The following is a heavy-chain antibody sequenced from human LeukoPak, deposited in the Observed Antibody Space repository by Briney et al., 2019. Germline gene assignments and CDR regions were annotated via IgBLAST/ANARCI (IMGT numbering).Heavy chain of an antibody. CDR3: ARVMWLTNYGMDV. D-gene: IGHD5-12*01. CDR1: GFTFSSYW. Sequence: GGSLRLSCAASGFTFSSYWMSWVRKAPGKGLRGLPNIKQDGSEKYYVDSVKGRFTISRDNAKNSLYLQMNSLRAEDTAVYYCARVMWLTNYGMDVWGQGTTVTVSS. CDR2: IKQDGSEK. J-gene: IGHJ6*02. V-gene: IGHV3-7*01.